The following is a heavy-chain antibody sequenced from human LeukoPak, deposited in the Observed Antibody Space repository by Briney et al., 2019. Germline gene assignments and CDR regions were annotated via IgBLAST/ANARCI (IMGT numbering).Heavy chain of an antibody. CDR1: GYTFTSYY. Sequence: ASVKVSCKASGYTFTSYYMHWVRQAPGQGLGWMGIINPSGGSTSYAQKSQGRVTMTRDTSTSAVYMELSSLRSEDTAVYYCARDITPFDIVVVPAALADAFDIWGQGTMVTVSS. J-gene: IGHJ3*02. V-gene: IGHV1-46*01. CDR2: INPSGGST. D-gene: IGHD2-2*01. CDR3: ARDITPFDIVVVPAALADAFDI.